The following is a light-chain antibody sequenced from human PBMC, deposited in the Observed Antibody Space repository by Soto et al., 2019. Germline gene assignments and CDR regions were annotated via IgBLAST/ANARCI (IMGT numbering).Light chain of an antibody. CDR2: LNNDGSH. V-gene: IGLV4-69*01. CDR3: QTWGTGFQF. Sequence: QLVLTQSPSASASLGASVKLTCTLSSGHISYAIAWHQKQPGKGPRYLMDLNNDGSHTKGDGIPDRFSGSSSGADRSLIISRRQSEDEADYYCQTWGTGFQFFGGGTKLTVL. CDR1: SGHISYA. J-gene: IGLJ2*01.